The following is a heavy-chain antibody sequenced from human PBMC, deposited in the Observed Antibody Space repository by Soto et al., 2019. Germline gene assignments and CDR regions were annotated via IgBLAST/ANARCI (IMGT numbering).Heavy chain of an antibody. Sequence: SETLSLTCAVSGGSISSSNWWSWVRQPPGKGLEWIGEIYHSGNTNYNPSLKSRVTISVDTSKNQFSLKLSSVTVADTAVYYCTRGLDRAKLGYWGQGIQVTVSS. CDR2: IYHSGNT. CDR3: TRGLDRAKLGY. J-gene: IGHJ4*02. CDR1: GGSISSSNW. V-gene: IGHV4-4*02. D-gene: IGHD1-26*01.